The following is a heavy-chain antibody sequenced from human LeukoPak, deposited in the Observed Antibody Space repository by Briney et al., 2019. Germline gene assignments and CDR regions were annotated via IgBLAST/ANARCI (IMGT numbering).Heavy chain of an antibody. CDR1: GGTFSSYA. V-gene: IGHV1-69*13. CDR3: ASHSPPDENVGYGDAGY. J-gene: IGHJ4*02. CDR2: IIPIFGTA. Sequence: SVKVSCKASGGTFSSYAISWVRQAPGQGLEWMGGIIPIFGTANYAQKFQGRVTITADESTSTAYMELSSLRSEDTAVYYCASHSPPDENVGYGDAGYWGQGTLVTVSS. D-gene: IGHD4-17*01.